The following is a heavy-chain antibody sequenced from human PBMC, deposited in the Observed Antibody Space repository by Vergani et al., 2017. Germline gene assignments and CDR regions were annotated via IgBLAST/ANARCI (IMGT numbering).Heavy chain of an antibody. CDR3: AKHFRGWGIDY. V-gene: IGHV3-30*02. J-gene: IGHJ4*02. CDR2: IQFDGSNQ. CDR1: GFTLSNYD. Sequence: QVQLVESGGGVVQRGGSLRLYCATSGFTLSNYDMQWIRQGPGKGLEFVAFIQFDGSNQYYADSVKGRFTLSRDFSKTTLYLQMNSLRTDDTATYYCAKHFRGWGIDYWGQGTQVIVSS. D-gene: IGHD3-16*01.